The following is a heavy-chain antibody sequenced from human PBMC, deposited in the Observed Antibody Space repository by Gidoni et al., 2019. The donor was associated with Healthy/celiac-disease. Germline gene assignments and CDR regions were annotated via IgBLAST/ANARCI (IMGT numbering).Heavy chain of an antibody. Sequence: QLQLQESGPGLVKPSETLSLTCTVSGGSISSSSYYWGWIRQPPGKGLEWLGSIYYSGSTYYNPSLKSRVTISVDTSKNQFSLKLSSVTAADTAVYYCARGTEDAFDIWGQGTMVTVSS. CDR2: IYYSGST. CDR1: GGSISSSSYY. V-gene: IGHV4-39*01. CDR3: ARGTEDAFDI. J-gene: IGHJ3*02.